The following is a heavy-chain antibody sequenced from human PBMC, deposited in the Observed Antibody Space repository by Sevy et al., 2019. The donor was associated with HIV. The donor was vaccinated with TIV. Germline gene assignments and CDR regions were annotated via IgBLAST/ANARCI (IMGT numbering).Heavy chain of an antibody. V-gene: IGHV3-23*01. D-gene: IGHD3-10*01. CDR1: GFTFSSYA. J-gene: IGHJ4*02. Sequence: GGSLRLSCAASGFTFSSYAMSWVRQAPGKGLEWVSAISGGGGSTYYADSVKGRFTISRDNSKNTLYLQMNSLRAEDTAVYYCASGNYYGSGSYYTAFDYWGQGTLVTVSS. CDR2: ISGGGGST. CDR3: ASGNYYGSGSYYTAFDY.